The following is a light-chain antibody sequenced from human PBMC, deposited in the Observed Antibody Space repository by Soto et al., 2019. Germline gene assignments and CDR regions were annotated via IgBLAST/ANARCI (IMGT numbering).Light chain of an antibody. CDR2: EVT. CDR3: SSYTGGNPSDV. V-gene: IGLV2-8*01. J-gene: IGLJ1*01. CDR1: SSDFGGYDY. Sequence: QSVLTQPPSASGSPGQSVTISCTGTSSDFGGYDYVSWYQQHPGKAPKLMIYEVTIRPSGVSDRFSGSKSGNTASLTVSGLQAEDEADYYCSSYTGGNPSDVFGTGTKGTVL.